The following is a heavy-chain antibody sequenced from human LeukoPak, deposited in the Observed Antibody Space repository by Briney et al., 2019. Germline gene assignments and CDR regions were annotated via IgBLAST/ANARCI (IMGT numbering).Heavy chain of an antibody. Sequence: GGSLRLSCAASGFTFSNAWMSWVRQAPGKGLEWVANIKQDGSEKYYVDSVKGRFTISRDNAKNSLYLQMNSLRAEDTAVYYCARDRYDSSGKLDYWGQGTLVTVSS. V-gene: IGHV3-7*01. CDR1: GFTFSNAW. CDR3: ARDRYDSSGKLDY. CDR2: IKQDGSEK. J-gene: IGHJ4*02. D-gene: IGHD3-22*01.